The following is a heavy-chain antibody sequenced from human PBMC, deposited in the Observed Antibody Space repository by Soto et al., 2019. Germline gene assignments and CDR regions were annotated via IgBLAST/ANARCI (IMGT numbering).Heavy chain of an antibody. J-gene: IGHJ4*02. D-gene: IGHD4-17*01. CDR2: IYYSGST. CDR3: ARRYGPGFDY. V-gene: IGHV4-59*08. Sequence: QVQLQESGPGLVKPSETLSLTCTVSGGSISSYYWSWIRQPPGKGLEWIGYIYYSGSTNYNPSRKSRVTISVATSQNPFSLKLSSVPAADTAVYYCARRYGPGFDYWGQGTLVTVSS. CDR1: GGSISSYY.